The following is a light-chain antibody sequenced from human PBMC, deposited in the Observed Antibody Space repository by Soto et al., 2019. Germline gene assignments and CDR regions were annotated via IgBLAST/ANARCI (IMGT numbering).Light chain of an antibody. CDR1: RSDVGGYNS. CDR3: CSYAGSNSLV. CDR2: DVS. Sequence: QSALTQPRSVSGSPGQSVTISCTGTRSDVGGYNSVSWYQQHPGKAPKLMIYDVSKRPSGVPDRFSGSKSGNTASLTISGLQAEDEADYYGCSYAGSNSLVFGGGTQLTVL. J-gene: IGLJ2*01. V-gene: IGLV2-11*01.